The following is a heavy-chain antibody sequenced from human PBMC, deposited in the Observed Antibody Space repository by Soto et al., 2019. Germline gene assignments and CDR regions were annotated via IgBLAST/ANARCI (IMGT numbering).Heavy chain of an antibody. CDR3: TRDRNFGLGSPGL. D-gene: IGHD3-10*01. CDR2: ISGSGGST. Sequence: PGGSLRLSCEASGFTFSNYAMSWVRQAPGKGLEWVSAISGSGGSTYYADSVKGRFTISRDNAKNSLYLQMNSLRAEDTAVYYCTRDRNFGLGSPGLWGQGTLVTVSS. V-gene: IGHV3-23*01. J-gene: IGHJ4*02. CDR1: GFTFSNYA.